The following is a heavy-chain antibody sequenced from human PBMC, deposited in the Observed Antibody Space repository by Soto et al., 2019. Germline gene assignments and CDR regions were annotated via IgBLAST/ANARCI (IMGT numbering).Heavy chain of an antibody. J-gene: IGHJ6*02. Sequence: GASVKVSCKASGYTFTGYYMHWVRQAPGQGLEWMGWINPNSGGTNYAQKFQGRVTMTRDTSISTAYMELSRLRSDDTAVYYCACSLPTDSSGYYRSAGMDVWGQGTTVTVSS. CDR3: ACSLPTDSSGYYRSAGMDV. CDR2: INPNSGGT. V-gene: IGHV1-2*02. CDR1: GYTFTGYY. D-gene: IGHD3-22*01.